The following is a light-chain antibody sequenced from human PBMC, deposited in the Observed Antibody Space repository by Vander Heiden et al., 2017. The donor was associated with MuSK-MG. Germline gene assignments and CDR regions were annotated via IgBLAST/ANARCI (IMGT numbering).Light chain of an antibody. CDR1: SSNIGNNY. CDR3: GTSDTSLSAGV. CDR2: HNN. J-gene: IGLJ3*02. Sequence: ISCFGSSSNIGNNYVSWYHQLPGAAPKLLIYHNNKRPSGIPDRFSGSKSGTSATLDITGLQTGDEADYYCGTSDTSLSAGVFGGGTKLTVL. V-gene: IGLV1-51*01.